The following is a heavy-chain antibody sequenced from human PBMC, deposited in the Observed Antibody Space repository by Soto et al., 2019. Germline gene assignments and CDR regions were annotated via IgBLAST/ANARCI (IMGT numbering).Heavy chain of an antibody. Sequence: QVQLQESGPGLVKPSGTLSLTCAVSGGSISSSNWWSWVRQPPGKGLEWIGEIYHSGSTNYNPSLKSRVTISVDKSKNQFSLKLISVTAADTAVYYCARAGTGGHSGYDVARTYWVDPWGQGTLVTVSS. J-gene: IGHJ5*02. V-gene: IGHV4-4*02. CDR1: GGSISSSNW. CDR3: ARAGTGGHSGYDVARTYWVDP. CDR2: IYHSGST. D-gene: IGHD5-12*01.